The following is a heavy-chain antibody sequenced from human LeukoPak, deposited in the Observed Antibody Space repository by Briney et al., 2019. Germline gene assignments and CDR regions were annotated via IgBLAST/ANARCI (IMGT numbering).Heavy chain of an antibody. V-gene: IGHV1-8*01. Sequence: ASVKVPYKASGYTFTSYDINWVRQATGQGLEWMGWMNPNSGNTGYAQKFQGRVTMTRNTSISTAYMELSSLRSEDTAVYYCARGWESRTVKNFDYWGQGTLVTVSS. CDR3: ARGWESRTVKNFDY. D-gene: IGHD4-17*01. CDR2: MNPNSGNT. J-gene: IGHJ4*02. CDR1: GYTFTSYD.